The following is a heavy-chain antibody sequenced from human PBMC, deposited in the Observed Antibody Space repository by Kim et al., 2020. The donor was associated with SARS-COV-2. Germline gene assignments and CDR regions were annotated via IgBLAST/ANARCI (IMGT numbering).Heavy chain of an antibody. CDR2: ISYDGSNK. D-gene: IGHD2-15*01. CDR1: GFTFSSYG. CDR3: AKSGVVVVVAHYYYYMD. Sequence: GGSLRLSCAASGFTFSSYGMHWVRQAPGKGLEWVAVISYDGSNKYYADSVKGRFTISRDNSKNTLYLQMNSLRAEDTAVYYCAKSGVVVVVAHYYYYMD. V-gene: IGHV3-30*18. J-gene: IGHJ6*03.